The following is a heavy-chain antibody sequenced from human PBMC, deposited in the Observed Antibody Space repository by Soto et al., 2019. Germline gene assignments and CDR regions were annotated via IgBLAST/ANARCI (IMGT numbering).Heavy chain of an antibody. CDR2: IIPSFGKA. V-gene: IGHV1-69*12. CDR1: GGTFSSYA. J-gene: IGHJ4*02. CDR3: ATTYSGGDCPR. D-gene: IGHD2-21*02. Sequence: QVQLVQSGAEVKKPGSSVKVSCKASGGTFSSYAISWVRQAPGQGLEWMGGIIPSFGKANYAQKFQGRVTITADESTSTAYMELSSVKSEATDVYYWATTYSGGDCPRWGQGTLVTVSS.